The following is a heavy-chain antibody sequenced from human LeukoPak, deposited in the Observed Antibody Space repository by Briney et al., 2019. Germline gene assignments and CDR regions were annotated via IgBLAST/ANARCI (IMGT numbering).Heavy chain of an antibody. V-gene: IGHV1-69*13. D-gene: IGHD3-10*01. CDR1: GGTFSSYA. Sequence: SVKVSCKASGGTFSSYAISWVRQAPGQGLEWMGGIIPIFCTANYAQTFQGRVTITADESTSTAYMELSSLRSEDTAVYYCARDTPAISSGSFSPEDWFDPWGQGTLVTVSS. J-gene: IGHJ5*02. CDR3: ARDTPAISSGSFSPEDWFDP. CDR2: IIPIFCTA.